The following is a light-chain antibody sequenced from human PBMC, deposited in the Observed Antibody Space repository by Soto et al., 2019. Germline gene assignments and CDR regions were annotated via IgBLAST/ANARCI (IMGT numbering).Light chain of an antibody. CDR2: DNN. Sequence: QSVLTQPPSVSAAPGQKVTISGSGSSSNIGNNFGTWYQQLPGTAPKLLIYDNNKRPSGIPDRFAGSQSGTSATLGITGLQTGDEAVYYCGSWDSSLTYVFGTGTKLTVL. CDR1: SSNIGNNF. CDR3: GSWDSSLTYV. V-gene: IGLV1-51*01. J-gene: IGLJ1*01.